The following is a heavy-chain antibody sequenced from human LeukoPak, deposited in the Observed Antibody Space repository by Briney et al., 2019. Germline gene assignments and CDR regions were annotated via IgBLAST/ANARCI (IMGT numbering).Heavy chain of an antibody. CDR2: IIPIFGTA. V-gene: IGHV1-69*13. CDR3: ARGASWNPPYYYYGMDV. Sequence: ASVNVSCKASGGTFSSYAISWVRQAPGQGLEWMGGIIPIFGTANYAQKFQGRVTITADESTSTAYMELSSPRSEDTAVYYCARGASWNPPYYYYGMDVWGQGTTVTVPS. CDR1: GGTFSSYA. D-gene: IGHD2-15*01. J-gene: IGHJ6*02.